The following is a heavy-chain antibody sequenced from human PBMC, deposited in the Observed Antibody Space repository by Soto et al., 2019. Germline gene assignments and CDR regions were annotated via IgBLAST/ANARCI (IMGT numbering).Heavy chain of an antibody. D-gene: IGHD3-22*01. CDR2: ISIGSSTI. CDR3: ARDWGVYDSDNRTNNPKLDS. V-gene: IGHV3-48*02. Sequence: EVQLVESGGGLVQPGGSLRLSCEASGFTFSSNGMNWVRQAPGKGLEWVSFISIGSSTINYADSVRGRFTISRDNAKNSLYLQMNSLRDEDTAVYYCARDWGVYDSDNRTNNPKLDSWGQGTLVTVSS. J-gene: IGHJ4*02. CDR1: GFTFSSNG.